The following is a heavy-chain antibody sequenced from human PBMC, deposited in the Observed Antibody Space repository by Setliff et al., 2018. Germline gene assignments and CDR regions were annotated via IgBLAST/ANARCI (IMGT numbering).Heavy chain of an antibody. D-gene: IGHD6-19*01. CDR1: GFTFGSYW. CDR3: VNHNPARRSPAGTALDS. CDR2: IWDDGGNK. V-gene: IGHV3-33*08. Sequence: GESLKISCAASGFTFGSYWMSWVRQAPGKGLEWVAVIWDDGGNKYHADSVKGRFTISRANSKNTLYLQMNNLRVEDTARCYCVNHNPARRSPAGTALDSWGQGTLVTVSS. J-gene: IGHJ4*02.